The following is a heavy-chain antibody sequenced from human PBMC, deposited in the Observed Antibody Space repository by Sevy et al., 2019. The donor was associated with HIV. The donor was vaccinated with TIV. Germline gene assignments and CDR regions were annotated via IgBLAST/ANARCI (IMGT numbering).Heavy chain of an antibody. Sequence: GGFLRLSCAASGFTVSSNYMSWVRQAPGKGLEWVSVIYSGGSTYYADSVKGRFTVSRDNSKNTLYLQMNSLRAEDTAVYYCARDHRRMVWAIIDYYYYYGMDVWGQGTTVTVSS. D-gene: IGHD3-10*01. J-gene: IGHJ6*02. CDR2: IYSGGST. CDR3: ARDHRRMVWAIIDYYYYYGMDV. CDR1: GFTVSSNY. V-gene: IGHV3-53*01.